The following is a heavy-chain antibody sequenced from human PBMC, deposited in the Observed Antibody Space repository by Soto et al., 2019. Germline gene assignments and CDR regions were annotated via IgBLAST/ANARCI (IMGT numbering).Heavy chain of an antibody. CDR2: ISAYNGNT. V-gene: IGHV1-18*01. CDR3: ARDPFLYYYGSASYYLPNYYYYGMDV. J-gene: IGHJ6*02. CDR1: GYTFTSYG. Sequence: ASVKVSCKASGYTFTSYGISWVRQAPGQGLGWMGWISAYNGNTNYAQKLQGRVTMTTDTSTSTAYMELRSLRSDDTAVYYCARDPFLYYYGSASYYLPNYYYYGMDVCGQGTTVTVSS. D-gene: IGHD3-10*01.